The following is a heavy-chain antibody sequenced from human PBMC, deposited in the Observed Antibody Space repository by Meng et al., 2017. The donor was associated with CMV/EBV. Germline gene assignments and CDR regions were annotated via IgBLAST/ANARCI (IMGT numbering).Heavy chain of an antibody. V-gene: IGHV3-23*01. CDR2: ISGSGGST. D-gene: IGHD3-3*01. CDR3: AKSAYSDFWSSNWFAP. J-gene: IGHJ5*02. Sequence: GESLKISCAASGFTFSSYAMSWVRQAPGKGLEWVSAISGSGGSTYYADSVKGRFTISRDNSKNTLYLQMNSLRAEDTAVYYCAKSAYSDFWSSNWFAPWGQGTLVTVSS. CDR1: GFTFSSYA.